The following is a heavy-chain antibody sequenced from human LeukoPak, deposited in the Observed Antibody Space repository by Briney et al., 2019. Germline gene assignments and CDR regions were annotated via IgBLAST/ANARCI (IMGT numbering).Heavy chain of an antibody. CDR3: ARRADCTRTSCYEYFDP. V-gene: IGHV5-51*01. D-gene: IGHD2-2*01. J-gene: IGHJ5*02. Sequence: PGESLKISCKASGYRSTTDYIGWVRQMPGKGLEWMGIIYPGDSDTRYSPSFQGQVTISADKSISTAYLQWSSLKASDTAIYYCARRADCTRTSCYEYFDPWGQGTLVTVSS. CDR2: IYPGDSDT. CDR1: GYRSTTDY.